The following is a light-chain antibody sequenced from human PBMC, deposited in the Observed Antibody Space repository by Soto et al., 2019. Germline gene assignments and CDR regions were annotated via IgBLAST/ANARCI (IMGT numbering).Light chain of an antibody. J-gene: IGLJ3*02. CDR2: EAS. Sequence: QSALTQPASVSGSPGQSITISCTRTSSDIGSYNVVSWYQQHPGKAPELLIYEASERPSGVSSRFSGSKSGTSASLTISGLQAEDEADYYCCSYAGSSTWLFGGGTKLTVL. CDR1: SSDIGSYNV. CDR3: CSYAGSSTWL. V-gene: IGLV2-23*01.